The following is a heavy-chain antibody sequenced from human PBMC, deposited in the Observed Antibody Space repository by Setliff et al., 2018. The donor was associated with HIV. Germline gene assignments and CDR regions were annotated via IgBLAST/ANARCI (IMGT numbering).Heavy chain of an antibody. Sequence: ETLSLTCTVSGGSISSNNYYWGWIRQAPGKGLEWVSSLSGSGGSTYYADSVKGRFTISRDNSKNTLYLQMNSLRAEDTAVYYCAKIQNPQGYYYDSSGYYPHPGSPDYWGQGTLVTVSS. CDR2: LSGSGGST. CDR3: AKIQNPQGYYYDSSGYYPHPGSPDY. D-gene: IGHD3-22*01. J-gene: IGHJ4*02. V-gene: IGHV3-23*01. CDR1: GGSISSNNYY.